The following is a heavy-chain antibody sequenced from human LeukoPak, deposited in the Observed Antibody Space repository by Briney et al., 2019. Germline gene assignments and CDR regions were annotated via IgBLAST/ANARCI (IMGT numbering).Heavy chain of an antibody. D-gene: IGHD6-13*01. J-gene: IGHJ5*02. CDR3: ARIASHGSSWYRAVNWFDP. CDR1: GGSFSGYY. Sequence: SETLSLTCAVYGGSFSGYYWSWIRQPPGKGLEWIGEINHSGSTNYNPSLKSRVTISVDTSKNQFSLKLSSVTAADTAVYDCARIASHGSSWYRAVNWFDPWGQGTLVTVSS. V-gene: IGHV4-34*01. CDR2: INHSGST.